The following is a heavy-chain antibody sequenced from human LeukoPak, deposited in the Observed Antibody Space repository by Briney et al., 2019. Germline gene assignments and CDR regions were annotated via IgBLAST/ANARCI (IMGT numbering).Heavy chain of an antibody. CDR2: INPNSGGT. CDR1: GYTLTGYY. Sequence: ASVKVSCKASGYTLTGYYMHWVRQAPGQGLEWMGWINPNSGGTNYAQKFQGRVTMTRDTSISTAYMELSRLRSDDTAVYYCARGAKEKLELRYYYYYYGMDVWGQGTTVTVSS. V-gene: IGHV1-2*02. CDR3: ARGAKEKLELRYYYYYYGMDV. D-gene: IGHD1-7*01. J-gene: IGHJ6*02.